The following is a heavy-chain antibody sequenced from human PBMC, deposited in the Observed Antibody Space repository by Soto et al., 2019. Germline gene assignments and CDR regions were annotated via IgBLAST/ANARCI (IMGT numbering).Heavy chain of an antibody. CDR2: ISGSGGST. CDR3: AKEPDYGDRYYYYYYYMDV. J-gene: IGHJ6*03. CDR1: GFTFSSYA. D-gene: IGHD4-17*01. V-gene: IGHV3-23*01. Sequence: GGSLRLSCAASGFTFSSYAMSWVRQAPGKGLEWVSAISGSGGSTYYADSVKGRFTISRDNSKNTLYLQMNSLRAEDTAVYYCAKEPDYGDRYYYYYYYMDVCGKGTTVTVSS.